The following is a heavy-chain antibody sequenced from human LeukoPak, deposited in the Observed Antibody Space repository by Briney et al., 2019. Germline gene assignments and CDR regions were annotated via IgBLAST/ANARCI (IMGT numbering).Heavy chain of an antibody. V-gene: IGHV3-7*01. Sequence: GGSLRLSCAASGFNFSRYWMRGVRQAPGKGLEGVADIKNDGSEEYYVDSVKGRFTISRDNARNSLFLQMNSLTVEDTAVYYCARAIRGSAVDTGDRWGQGTLVTVSS. J-gene: IGHJ4*02. CDR2: IKNDGSEE. CDR3: ARAIRGSAVDTGDR. CDR1: GFNFSRYW. D-gene: IGHD3-10*01.